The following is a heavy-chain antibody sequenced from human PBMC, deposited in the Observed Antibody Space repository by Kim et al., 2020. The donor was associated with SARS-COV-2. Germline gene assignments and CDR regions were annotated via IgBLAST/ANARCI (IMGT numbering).Heavy chain of an antibody. D-gene: IGHD3-9*01. CDR3: ARQPVLRYFDWLSDYYMDV. CDR2: IYYSGST. CDR1: GGSISSSSYY. V-gene: IGHV4-39*01. Sequence: SETLSLTCTVSGGSISSSSYYWGWIRQPPGKGLEWIGSIYYSGSTYYNPSLKNRVTISVDTSKNQFSLKLSSVTAADTAVYYCARQPVLRYFDWLSDYYMDVWGKGTAVTVPS. J-gene: IGHJ6*03.